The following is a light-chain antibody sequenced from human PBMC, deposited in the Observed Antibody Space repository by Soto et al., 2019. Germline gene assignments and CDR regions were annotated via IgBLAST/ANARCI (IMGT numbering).Light chain of an antibody. Sequence: QSVLTRPASVSGSPGQSITISCTGTSSDVVGYNYVSWYQQHPGKAPKFMIYDVSNRPSGVSNRFSGSKSGNTASLTISGLQAEEEADYYCSSYTTSNTRQIVFGTGTKVTVL. V-gene: IGLV2-14*01. CDR2: DVS. J-gene: IGLJ1*01. CDR1: SSDVVGYNY. CDR3: SSYTTSNTRQIV.